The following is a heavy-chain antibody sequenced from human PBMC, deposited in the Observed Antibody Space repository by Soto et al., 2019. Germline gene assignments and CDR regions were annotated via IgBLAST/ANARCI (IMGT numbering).Heavy chain of an antibody. Sequence: PGGSLRLSCAASGFTFSSYAMSWVRQAPGKGLEWVSAISGSGGSTYYADSVKGRFTISRDNSKNTLYLQMNSLRAEDTAVYYCAKGQYYYGSGNLPNWFEPWGQGTLVTVSS. V-gene: IGHV3-23*01. J-gene: IGHJ5*02. CDR3: AKGQYYYGSGNLPNWFEP. D-gene: IGHD3-10*01. CDR1: GFTFSSYA. CDR2: ISGSGGST.